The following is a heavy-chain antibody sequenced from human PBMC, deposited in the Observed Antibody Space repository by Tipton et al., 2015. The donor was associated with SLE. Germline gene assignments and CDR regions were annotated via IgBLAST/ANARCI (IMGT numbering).Heavy chain of an antibody. D-gene: IGHD3-3*01. CDR1: AFSITSYW. CDR3: ASHSPYNFWSGYFGY. Sequence: GSLRLSCSASAFSITSYWMSWVRQAPGKGLEWVANIKEDGSETYYVDSVKGRFTISRDNAKSSLYLQVNSLRAEDTAVYYCASHSPYNFWSGYFGYWGQGTLVTVSS. V-gene: IGHV3-7*01. CDR2: IKEDGSET. J-gene: IGHJ4*02.